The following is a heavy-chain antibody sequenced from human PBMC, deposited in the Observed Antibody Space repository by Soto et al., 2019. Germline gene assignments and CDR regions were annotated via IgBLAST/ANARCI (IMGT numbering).Heavy chain of an antibody. Sequence: GGSLRLSCAASGFTFSSYWMHWVRQAPGKGLVWVSRINSDGSSTSYADSVKGRFTISRDNAKNTLYLQMNSLRAEDTAVYYCAREVWDSGYDYEGYYYYYMDVWGKGTTVTVSS. D-gene: IGHD5-12*01. CDR3: AREVWDSGYDYEGYYYYYMDV. CDR1: GFTFSSYW. CDR2: INSDGSST. V-gene: IGHV3-74*01. J-gene: IGHJ6*03.